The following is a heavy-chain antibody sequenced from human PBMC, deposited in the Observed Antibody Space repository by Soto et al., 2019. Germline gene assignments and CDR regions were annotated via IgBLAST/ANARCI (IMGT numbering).Heavy chain of an antibody. CDR3: ARRTGDWDYYYGMDV. D-gene: IGHD7-27*01. V-gene: IGHV4-4*02. CDR2: IYHSGST. J-gene: IGHJ6*02. CDR1: GGSISSSNW. Sequence: QVQLQESGPGLVKPSGTLSLTCAVSGGSISSSNWWSWVRQPPGKGLEWIGEIYHSGSTNYNPSLTSRVTISVDTSKNQFSLKLSPVTAADTAVYYCARRTGDWDYYYGMDVWGQGTTATVSS.